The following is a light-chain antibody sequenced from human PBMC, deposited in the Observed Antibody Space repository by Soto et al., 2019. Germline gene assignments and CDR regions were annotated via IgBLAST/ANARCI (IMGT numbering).Light chain of an antibody. CDR1: NIGSKS. CDR3: QVWDSSSDLVV. J-gene: IGLJ2*01. CDR2: YDS. Sequence: SYELTQPPSVSVAPGKTARITCGGNNIGSKSVHWYQQKPGQAPVLVIYYDSDRPSGIPERFSGSISGNTATLTISRVEAGDEADYYCQVWDSSSDLVVFGGGTKVTVL. V-gene: IGLV3-21*04.